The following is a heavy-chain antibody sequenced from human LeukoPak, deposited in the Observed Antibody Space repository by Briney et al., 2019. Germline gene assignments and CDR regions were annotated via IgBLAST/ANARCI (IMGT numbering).Heavy chain of an antibody. D-gene: IGHD2-2*01. CDR1: GFTFSSYN. V-gene: IGHV3-48*04. Sequence: GGSLRLSCAASGFTFSSYNMNWVRQAPGKGLEWVSYISSSGSTIFYADSVKGRFTISRDNAEKSLFLQMNSLRAEDTAVYYCARARCSLHSCSFDFWGQGTLVTVSS. CDR2: ISSSGSTI. J-gene: IGHJ4*02. CDR3: ARARCSLHSCSFDF.